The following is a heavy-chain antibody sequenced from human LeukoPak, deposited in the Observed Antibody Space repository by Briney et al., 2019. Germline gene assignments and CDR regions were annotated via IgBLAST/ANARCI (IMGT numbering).Heavy chain of an antibody. CDR1: GGSISSSSYY. Sequence: PSETLSLTCTVSGGSISSSSYYWGWIRQPPGKGLEWIGSIYYSGSTYYNPSLKSRVTISVDTSKNQSSLKLSSVTAADTAVYYCARDGYDSSGYYYYYYYMDVWGKGTTVTISS. CDR3: ARDGYDSSGYYYYYYYMDV. D-gene: IGHD3-22*01. J-gene: IGHJ6*03. CDR2: IYYSGST. V-gene: IGHV4-39*07.